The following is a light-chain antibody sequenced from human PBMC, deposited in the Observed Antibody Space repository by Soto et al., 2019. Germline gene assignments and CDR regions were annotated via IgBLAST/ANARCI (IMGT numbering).Light chain of an antibody. V-gene: IGKV1-9*01. CDR3: QQLSSYPIT. J-gene: IGKJ5*01. Sequence: DIQLTQSPSFLSASVGDRVTITCRASQGISSYLAWYQQKPGKAPKLLIYTASTLQSGVPSRFSGSGSGTEFTLTISSLQPEEFATYYCQQLSSYPITFGQGTPLEIK. CDR2: TAS. CDR1: QGISSY.